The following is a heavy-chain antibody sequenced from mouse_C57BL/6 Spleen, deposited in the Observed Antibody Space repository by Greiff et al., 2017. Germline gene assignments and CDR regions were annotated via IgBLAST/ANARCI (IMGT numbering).Heavy chain of an antibody. Sequence: VQGVESGPGLVAPSQSLSITCTVSGFSLTSYAISWVRQPPGKGLEWLGVIWTGGGTNYNSALNSRLSISKDNSKSQVFLKMNSLQTDDTARYYCARNKPSTVVGAMDYWGQGTSVTVSS. CDR1: GFSLTSYA. V-gene: IGHV2-9-1*01. J-gene: IGHJ4*01. CDR2: IWTGGGT. CDR3: ARNKPSTVVGAMDY. D-gene: IGHD1-1*01.